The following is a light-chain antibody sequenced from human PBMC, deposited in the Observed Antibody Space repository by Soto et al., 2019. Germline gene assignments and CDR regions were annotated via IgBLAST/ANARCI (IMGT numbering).Light chain of an antibody. J-gene: IGLJ1*01. V-gene: IGLV2-14*01. CDR3: SSYTTGGSYV. CDR1: SSDVGGYNS. CDR2: DVS. Sequence: QSALTQPASVSGSAGLSIAISCTGTSSDVGGYNSVSWYQQHPGKAPKLMIYDVSNRPSGVSNRFSGSKSGNTASLTISGLQAEDEGDYYCSSYTTGGSYVFGTGTKVTVL.